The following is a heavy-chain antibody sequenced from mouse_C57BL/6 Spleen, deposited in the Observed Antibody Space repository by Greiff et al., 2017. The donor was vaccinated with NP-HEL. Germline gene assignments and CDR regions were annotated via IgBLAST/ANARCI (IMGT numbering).Heavy chain of an antibody. CDR2: IRLKSDNYAT. V-gene: IGHV6-3*01. J-gene: IGHJ1*03. CDR3: TVYYDYGRWYFDV. Sequence: EVKVEESGGGLVQPGGSMKLSCVASGFTFSNYWMNWVRQSPEKGLEWVAQIRLKSDNYATHYAESVKGRFTISRDDSKSSVYLQMNNLRAEDTGIYYCTVYYDYGRWYFDVWGTGTTVTVSS. CDR1: GFTFSNYW. D-gene: IGHD2-4*01.